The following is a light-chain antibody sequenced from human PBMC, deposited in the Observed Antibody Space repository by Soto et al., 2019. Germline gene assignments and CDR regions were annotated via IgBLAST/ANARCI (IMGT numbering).Light chain of an antibody. CDR3: QSYDSSLSGVV. CDR1: SSNIGANYD. V-gene: IGLV1-40*01. Sequence: QSVLTQPPSVSGAPGQGVTISCTGSSSNIGANYDVHWYQQLPGTAPKLLIYDSNSRPSGVPDRFSGSKSGTSASLAITGLQAEDEADYYCQSYDSSLSGVVFGGGTKLTVL. J-gene: IGLJ2*01. CDR2: DSN.